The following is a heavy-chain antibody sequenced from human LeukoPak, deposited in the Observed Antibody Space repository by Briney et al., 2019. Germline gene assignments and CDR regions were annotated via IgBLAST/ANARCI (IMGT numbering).Heavy chain of an antibody. J-gene: IGHJ6*03. CDR1: GYTFTIYG. Sequence: ASVTVSFKASGYTFTIYGISWVRQAPGQGLEWMGWISAYNGNTNYAQKLQGRVTMTTDTSTSTAYMELRSLRSDDTAVYYCARDGGSGYYYYMDVWGKGTTVTVSS. D-gene: IGHD3-10*01. CDR3: ARDGGSGYYYYMDV. CDR2: ISAYNGNT. V-gene: IGHV1-18*01.